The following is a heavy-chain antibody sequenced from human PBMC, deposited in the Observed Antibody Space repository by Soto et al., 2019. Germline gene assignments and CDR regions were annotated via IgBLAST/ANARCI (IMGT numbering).Heavy chain of an antibody. D-gene: IGHD3-9*01. CDR1: GDSISNSRYY. CDR3: ARQNILTAYPTLFDY. V-gene: IGHV4-39*01. Sequence: QLQLEESGPGLVQPSETLSLTCTVSGDSISNSRYYWGWIRQPPGKGLEWIGSVYYSGTTYYNPSLKSRVTMSVDTSKSQFSLRLSSVTAADTAIYYCARQNILTAYPTLFDYWGQGTLVTVSS. CDR2: VYYSGTT. J-gene: IGHJ4*02.